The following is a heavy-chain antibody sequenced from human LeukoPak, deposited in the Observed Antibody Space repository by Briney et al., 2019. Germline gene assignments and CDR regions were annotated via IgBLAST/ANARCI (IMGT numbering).Heavy chain of an antibody. J-gene: IGHJ6*03. CDR3: ARISSSSVGGYYYYYMDV. D-gene: IGHD6-6*01. CDR2: INSDGSST. CDR1: GFTFSSYW. Sequence: GESLRLSCAASGFTFSSYWMHWVRQAPGKGLVWVSRINSDGSSTSYADSVKGRFTISRDNAKNTLYLQMNSLRAEDTAVYYRARISSSSVGGYYYYYMDVWGKGTTVTVSS. V-gene: IGHV3-74*01.